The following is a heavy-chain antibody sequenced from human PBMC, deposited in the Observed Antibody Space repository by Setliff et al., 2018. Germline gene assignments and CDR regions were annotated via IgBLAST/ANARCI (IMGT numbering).Heavy chain of an antibody. CDR1: GFAFSTYG. J-gene: IGHJ4*02. V-gene: IGHV3-30*02. Sequence: PGGSLRLSCVASGFAFSTYGMHWVRQAPGKGLEWVAFIRYDGSYKQYEDSVKGRFTISRDNSENTLDLQMNSLRVEDTAVYYCFGAGTCSYWGQGTLVTVSS. CDR3: FGAGTCSY. CDR2: IRYDGSYK. D-gene: IGHD3-10*01.